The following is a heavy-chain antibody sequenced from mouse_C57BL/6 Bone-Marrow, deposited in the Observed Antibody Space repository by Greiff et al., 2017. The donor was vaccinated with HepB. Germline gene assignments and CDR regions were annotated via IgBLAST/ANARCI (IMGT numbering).Heavy chain of an antibody. J-gene: IGHJ2*01. V-gene: IGHV1-54*01. CDR2: IYPGSGGT. D-gene: IGHD1-1*01. Sequence: QVQLQQPGAELVRPGTSVKVSCKASGYAFTNYLIEWVKQRPGQGLEWVGVIYPGSGGTYYNEKFKGKATLTADKSSSTAYMKLSSLSSEDSAVYLCARNYYGSRYFDYWGQGTTLTFSS. CDR1: GYAFTNYL. CDR3: ARNYYGSRYFDY.